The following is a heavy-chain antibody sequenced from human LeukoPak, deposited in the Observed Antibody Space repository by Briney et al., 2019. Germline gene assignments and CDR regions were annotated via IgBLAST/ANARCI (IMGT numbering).Heavy chain of an antibody. CDR1: GYSISSGYY. D-gene: IGHD3-22*01. CDR3: ARTGSVVVIPRPYYFDY. CDR2: IYHSGST. Sequence: PSETLSLTCAVSGYSISSGYYWGWIRQPPGKGLEWIGSIYHSGSTYYNPSLKSRVTISVDTSKNQFSLKLSSVTAADTAVYYCARTGSVVVIPRPYYFDYWGQGTLVTVSS. J-gene: IGHJ4*02. V-gene: IGHV4-38-2*01.